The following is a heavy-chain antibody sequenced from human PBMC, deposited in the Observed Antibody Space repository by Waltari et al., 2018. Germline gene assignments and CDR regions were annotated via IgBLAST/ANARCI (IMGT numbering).Heavy chain of an antibody. J-gene: IGHJ4*02. CDR1: GDSMNSNSW. V-gene: IGHV4-4*02. D-gene: IGHD1-1*01. Sequence: QLQLQESGPGLVKPSETLSLTCTVSGDSMNSNSWWSWVRQSPDKGLEWIGQVLRNGRSNSNPPLEGRVIISLDTSNNRFSLELTSATAVDTAVYYCARDRGTGLYLDSWGPGTLVTVS. CDR2: VLRNGRS. CDR3: ARDRGTGLYLDS.